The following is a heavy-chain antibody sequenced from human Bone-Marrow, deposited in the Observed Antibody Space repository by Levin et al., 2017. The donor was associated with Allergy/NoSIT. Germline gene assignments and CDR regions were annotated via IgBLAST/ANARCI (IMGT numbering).Heavy chain of an antibody. CDR1: GGSISSYY. V-gene: IGHV4-59*01. Sequence: PSETLSLTCTVSGGSISSYYWSWIRQPPGKGLEWIGYIYYSGSTNYNPSLKSRVTISVDTSKNQFSLKLSSVTAADTAVYYCARDSAVPGMDVWGQGTTVTVSS. CDR3: ARDSAVPGMDV. CDR2: IYYSGST. J-gene: IGHJ6*02.